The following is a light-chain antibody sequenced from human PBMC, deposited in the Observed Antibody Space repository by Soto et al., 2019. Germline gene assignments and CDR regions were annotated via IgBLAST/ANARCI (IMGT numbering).Light chain of an antibody. V-gene: IGKV1-9*01. J-gene: IGKJ5*01. CDR1: QGLNNY. CDR3: HQLNNYPIT. Sequence: IQLTQSPSSLSASVGDRVTITCRASQGLNNYVARYQQKPGKAPKLLIYGASTLQSGVPSRFSGSGSGTDFTLTISSLLPEDFATYYCHQLNNYPITFGQGTRLEIK. CDR2: GAS.